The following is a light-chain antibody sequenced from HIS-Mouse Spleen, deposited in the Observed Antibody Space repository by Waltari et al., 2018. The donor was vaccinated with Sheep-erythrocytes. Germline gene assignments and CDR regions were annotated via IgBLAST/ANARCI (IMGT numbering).Light chain of an antibody. CDR2: SNN. Sequence: QSVLTQPPSASGTPGQRVTISCSGSSSNIGSNTVNWYQQLPGTATTLLIYSNNQRPAGVPDRFSGSKSGPAASLTISGLQAEDEADYYCCSYAGSSTFHVVFGGGTK. V-gene: IGLV1-44*01. CDR1: SSNIGSNT. J-gene: IGLJ2*01. CDR3: CSYAGSSTFHVV.